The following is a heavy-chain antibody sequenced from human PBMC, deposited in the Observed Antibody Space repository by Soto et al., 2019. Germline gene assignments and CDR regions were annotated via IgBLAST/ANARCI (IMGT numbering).Heavy chain of an antibody. Sequence: PGGSLRLSCAASGFTFTKAWMIWVRQAPGKGLEWVGRIKSKTDGETIDYADSVKGRFTISRDNSKNTLYLQMNSLRAEDTAVYYCAGIAAAGYWGQGTLVTVSS. CDR2: IKSKTDGETI. CDR1: GFTFTKAW. D-gene: IGHD6-13*01. J-gene: IGHJ4*02. V-gene: IGHV3-15*01. CDR3: AGIAAAGY.